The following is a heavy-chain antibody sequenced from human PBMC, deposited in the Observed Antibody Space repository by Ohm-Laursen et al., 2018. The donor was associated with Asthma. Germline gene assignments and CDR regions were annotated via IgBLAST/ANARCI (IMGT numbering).Heavy chain of an antibody. J-gene: IGHJ4*02. CDR2: ISTASSFI. D-gene: IGHD3-16*01. Sequence: SLRLSCSASGYTFSRYSIHWVRQVPGKGLEWVASISTASSFIYYADSVRGRFTTSRDNARNSVYLQMNSLRAEDTALYYCATLGDSSITQWGQGTLVTVSS. CDR3: ATLGDSSITQ. CDR1: GYTFSRYS. V-gene: IGHV3-21*01.